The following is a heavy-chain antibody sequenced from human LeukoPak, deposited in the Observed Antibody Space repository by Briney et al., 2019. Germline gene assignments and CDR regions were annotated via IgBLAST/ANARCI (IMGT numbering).Heavy chain of an antibody. CDR1: GGSFSGYY. Sequence: SETLSLTCAVYGGSFSGYYWSWIRQPPGKGLEWIGEINNSGSTNYNPSLKSRVTIPVDTSKNQFSPKLSSVTAADTAVYYCARSSGWYFGYSDYWGQGTLVTVSS. J-gene: IGHJ4*02. V-gene: IGHV4-34*01. CDR2: INNSGST. CDR3: ARSSGWYFGYSDY. D-gene: IGHD6-19*01.